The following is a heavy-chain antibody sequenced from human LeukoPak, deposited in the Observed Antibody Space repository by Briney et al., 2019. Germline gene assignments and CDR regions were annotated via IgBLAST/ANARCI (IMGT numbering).Heavy chain of an antibody. D-gene: IGHD3-22*01. CDR1: GITLSNYG. Sequence: GGSLRLSCAVSGITLSNYGMSWVRQAPGKGLEWVAGISDSGGRTNYADSVKGRFTISRDNSKSTVYLQMNSLRADDTAVYYCARDHYDSSGYLFDYWGQGTLVSVSS. CDR2: ISDSGGRT. CDR3: ARDHYDSSGYLFDY. J-gene: IGHJ4*02. V-gene: IGHV3-23*01.